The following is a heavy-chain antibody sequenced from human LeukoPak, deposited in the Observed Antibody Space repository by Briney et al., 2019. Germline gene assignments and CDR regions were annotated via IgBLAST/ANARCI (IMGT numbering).Heavy chain of an antibody. J-gene: IGHJ4*02. CDR1: GFTFSSYW. V-gene: IGHV3-7*03. Sequence: TGGSLRLSCAASGFTFSSYWMSWVRQAPGKGLEWVANIRQDGSVQNYVDSVKGRFTISRDNAKNSLYLQMNSLRAEDTAVYYCARDAEEGAFDYWGQGTLVTVSS. D-gene: IGHD3-16*01. CDR3: ARDAEEGAFDY. CDR2: IRQDGSVQ.